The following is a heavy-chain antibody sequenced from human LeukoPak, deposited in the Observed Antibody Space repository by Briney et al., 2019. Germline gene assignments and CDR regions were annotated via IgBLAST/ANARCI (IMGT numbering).Heavy chain of an antibody. CDR3: ARAYTPTNYYDSYYDY. CDR1: GGSISPYY. CDR2: IFYSESTKFSGST. V-gene: IGHV4-59*12. J-gene: IGHJ4*02. D-gene: IGHD3-22*01. Sequence: SETLSLTCTVSGGSISPYYWNWIRQPPGKGLEWIGYIFYSESTKFSGSTKYNPSLKSRVTMSVDTSKNQFSLKLSSVTAADTAMYYCARAYTPTNYYDSYYDYWGQGTLVTVSS.